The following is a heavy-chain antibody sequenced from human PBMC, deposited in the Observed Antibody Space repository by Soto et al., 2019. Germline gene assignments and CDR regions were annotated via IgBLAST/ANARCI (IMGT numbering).Heavy chain of an antibody. D-gene: IGHD3-3*01. J-gene: IGHJ3*02. CDR2: IKQDGSEK. Sequence: EVQLVESGGGLVQPGGSLRLSCAASGFTFSSYWMSWVRQAPGKGLEWVAHIKQDGSEKYYVDSVKGRFTISRDNAKNSLYLQMNSLRAEDTAVYYCARATYYDFWSGYSSDAFDIWGQGTMVTVSS. CDR1: GFTFSSYW. CDR3: ARATYYDFWSGYSSDAFDI. V-gene: IGHV3-7*01.